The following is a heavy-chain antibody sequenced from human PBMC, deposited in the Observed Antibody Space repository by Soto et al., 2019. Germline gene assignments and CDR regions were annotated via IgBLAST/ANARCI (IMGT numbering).Heavy chain of an antibody. CDR2: ISSSSSTI. Sequence: EVQLVESGGGLVQPGGSLRLSCAASGFTFSSYSMNWVRQAPGKGLEWVSYISSSSSTIYYADSVKGRFTISRDNAKNSLYLQMNSLRDEDTAVYYCARDAETYDIWTGYDYYSYGMDVWGQGTTVTVSS. CDR1: GFTFSSYS. CDR3: ARDAETYDIWTGYDYYSYGMDV. J-gene: IGHJ6*02. V-gene: IGHV3-48*02. D-gene: IGHD3-9*01.